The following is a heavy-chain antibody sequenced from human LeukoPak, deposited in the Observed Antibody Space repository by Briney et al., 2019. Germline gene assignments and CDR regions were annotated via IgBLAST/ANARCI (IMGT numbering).Heavy chain of an antibody. Sequence: SVKVSCKASGGTFGRRAISWVRQAPGQGLEWMGGIIPMFGIPNYAQKFQGRVTITSDESTSTAYMELSSLRTEASAVYYYARGRVEMATTGYYYSYYMDVWGKGTTVTVSS. CDR1: GGTFGRRA. V-gene: IGHV1-69*13. D-gene: IGHD5-24*01. CDR3: ARGRVEMATTGYYYSYYMDV. CDR2: IIPMFGIP. J-gene: IGHJ6*03.